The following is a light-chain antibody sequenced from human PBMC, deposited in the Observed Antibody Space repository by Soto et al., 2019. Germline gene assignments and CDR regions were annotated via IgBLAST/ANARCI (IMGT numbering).Light chain of an antibody. V-gene: IGLV2-14*01. CDR1: SSDVGVYRF. CDR3: SSYASTTPHVI. Sequence: QSALTQPASVSGSPGQSITISCTGTSSDVGVYRFVSWYQQYPGKAPKLLIYEVSNRPSGVSNRFSGSKSGNTASLTISGLQTDDEADYYCSSYASTTPHVILGGGTKLTVL. J-gene: IGLJ2*01. CDR2: EVS.